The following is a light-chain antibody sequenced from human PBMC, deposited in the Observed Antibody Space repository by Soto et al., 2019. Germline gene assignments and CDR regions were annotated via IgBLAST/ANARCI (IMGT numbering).Light chain of an antibody. Sequence: AIQMTQSPSSLAASVGDRVTITCRASQGIRDDLSWYQQKPGKAPKLLIYTTSRLQSGVPSRFSGSSSVTDFTLTIRSLKPEDFATYYCLQDYGYHRTFGQGTKVEIK. V-gene: IGKV1-6*01. J-gene: IGKJ1*01. CDR3: LQDYGYHRT. CDR2: TTS. CDR1: QGIRDD.